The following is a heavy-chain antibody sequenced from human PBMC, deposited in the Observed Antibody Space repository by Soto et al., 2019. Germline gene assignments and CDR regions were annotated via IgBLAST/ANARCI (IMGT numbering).Heavy chain of an antibody. V-gene: IGHV4-31*03. D-gene: IGHD2-2*01. CDR3: ARGYIGYCTSTSCYPEGRMDV. J-gene: IGHJ6*02. Sequence: QVQLQESGPGLVKPSQTLSLTCTVSGGSISSVGYYWSWIRQLPGKGLEWIGYMFDSGNTYYNPSLKSRLSVSVDTSKNQFSLKLTSVTAADTAVYYCARGYIGYCTSTSCYPEGRMDVWGQGTTVTVSS. CDR2: MFDSGNT. CDR1: GGSISSVGYY.